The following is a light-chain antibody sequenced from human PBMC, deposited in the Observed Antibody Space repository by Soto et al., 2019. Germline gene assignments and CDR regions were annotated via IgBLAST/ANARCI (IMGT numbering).Light chain of an antibody. CDR3: QQRSNWPKT. J-gene: IGKJ3*01. CDR2: GAS. CDR1: QSVGTN. Sequence: DIVMTQSPGTLSVSPGERATLSCRASQSVGTNLAWYQQRPGQAPRLLVYGASSRVTGVPDRFSGGGSGTDFTLTISRLEPEDFAVYYCQQRSNWPKTFGPGTKVDIK. V-gene: IGKV3D-20*02.